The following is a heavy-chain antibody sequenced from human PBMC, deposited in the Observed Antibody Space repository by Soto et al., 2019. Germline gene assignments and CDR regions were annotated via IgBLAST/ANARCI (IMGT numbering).Heavy chain of an antibody. CDR2: IIPIFGTA. D-gene: IGHD2-15*01. J-gene: IGHJ3*02. V-gene: IGHV1-69*01. CDR3: ARLRLGYCSGGSCSPDAFDI. Sequence: QVQLVQSGAEVKKPGSSVKVSCKASGGTFSSYAISWVRQAPGQGLEWMGGIIPIFGTANYAQKFQGRVTITAGESTSTAYMELSSLRSEDTAVYYCARLRLGYCSGGSCSPDAFDIWGQGTMVTVSS. CDR1: GGTFSSYA.